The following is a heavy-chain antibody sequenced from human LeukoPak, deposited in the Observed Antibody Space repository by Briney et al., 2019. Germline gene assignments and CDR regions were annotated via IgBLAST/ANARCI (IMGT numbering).Heavy chain of an antibody. CDR3: ARLGMRTAARQGWFDP. CDR1: GGSISSGDYY. J-gene: IGHJ5*02. V-gene: IGHV4-30-4*08. Sequence: PSQTLSLTCTVSGGSISSGDYYWSWIRQPPGKGLEWIGEINHSGSTNYNPSLKSRVTISVGTSKNQFSLKLSSVTAADTAVYYCARLGMRTAARQGWFDPWGQETLVTVSS. CDR2: INHSGST. D-gene: IGHD6-6*01.